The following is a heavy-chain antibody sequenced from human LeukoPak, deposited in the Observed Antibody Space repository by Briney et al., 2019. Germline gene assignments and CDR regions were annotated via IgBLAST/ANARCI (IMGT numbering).Heavy chain of an antibody. CDR3: AGDANLGVPGMDV. J-gene: IGHJ6*02. D-gene: IGHD3-10*01. CDR1: GFTFRDYY. Sequence: GGSLRLSCAASGFTFRDYYMSWIRQAPGKGLEWVSYISSSSSYTNYADSVKGRFTISRDNAKNSLYLQMNSLRAEDTAVYYCAGDANLGVPGMDVWGQGTTVTVSS. CDR2: ISSSSSYT. V-gene: IGHV3-11*06.